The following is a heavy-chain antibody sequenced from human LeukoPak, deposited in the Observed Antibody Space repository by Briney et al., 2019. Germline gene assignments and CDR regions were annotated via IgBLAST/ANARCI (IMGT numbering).Heavy chain of an antibody. CDR1: GGSFSGYY. V-gene: IGHV4-34*01. CDR2: INHSGST. CDR3: VRATYYYDSSGYRSRTYYFDY. Sequence: SETLSLTCAVYGGSFSGYYWSWIRQPPGKGLEWIGEINHSGSTNYNPSLKSRVTISVDTSKNQFSLKLSSVTAADTAVYYCVRATYYYDSSGYRSRTYYFDYWGQGTLVTVSS. D-gene: IGHD3-22*01. J-gene: IGHJ4*02.